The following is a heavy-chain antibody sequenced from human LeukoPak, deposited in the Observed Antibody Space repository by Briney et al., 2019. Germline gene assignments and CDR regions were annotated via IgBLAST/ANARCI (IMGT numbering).Heavy chain of an antibody. V-gene: IGHV4-59*01. CDR2: IDHTGST. CDR3: ASLKNYYDSSGNLVTDAFDI. CDR1: DDSITIYY. Sequence: SETLSLTCTVSDDSITIYYWTWIRQPPGKGLEWIGYIDHTGSTNYNPSLNSRVTISRDTSKNHFSLELSSVTAADTAVYYCASLKNYYDSSGNLVTDAFDIWGQGTMVTVSS. D-gene: IGHD3-22*01. J-gene: IGHJ3*02.